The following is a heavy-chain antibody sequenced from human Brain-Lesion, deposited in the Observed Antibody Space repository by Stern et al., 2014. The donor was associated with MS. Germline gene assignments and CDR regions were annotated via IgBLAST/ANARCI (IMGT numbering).Heavy chain of an antibody. J-gene: IGHJ5*02. D-gene: IGHD7-27*01. Sequence: QVQLMQSGAEVRKPGSSVKVSCKASGGLFRSDAISWVRQAPGQGLEWLGGIIPMTGEAHYAQKFLDRVTITADESTTTTYMDLNSLTSEDTALYYCARHWGTDLWGQGTLLTVSS. CDR1: GGLFRSDA. V-gene: IGHV1-69*01. CDR3: ARHWGTDL. CDR2: IIPMTGEA.